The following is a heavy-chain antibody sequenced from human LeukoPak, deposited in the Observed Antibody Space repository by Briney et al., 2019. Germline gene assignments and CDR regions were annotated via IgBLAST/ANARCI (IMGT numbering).Heavy chain of an antibody. D-gene: IGHD3-10*01. CDR1: GFTFTSSA. CDR3: AREDINMVRGIVISHDAFDI. CDR2: IVVGSGNT. J-gene: IGHJ3*02. V-gene: IGHV1-58*01. Sequence: SVKVSCKASGFTFTSSAVQWVRQARGQRLEWIGWIVVGSGNTNYAQKFQDRVTISRDTSASTAYMELTSLRSEDTAMYYCAREDINMVRGIVISHDAFDIWGQGTMVTVSS.